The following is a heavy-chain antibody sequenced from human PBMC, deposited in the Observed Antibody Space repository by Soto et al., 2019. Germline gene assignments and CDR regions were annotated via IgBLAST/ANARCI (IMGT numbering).Heavy chain of an antibody. CDR3: AHIGPYCSGGRCSYYLDY. Sequence: QITLKESGPTLLKPTQTLTLTCTFSGFSLSTSGVGVGWIRQPPGKALEWLALIYWDDDKRYRPSLKSRLTIPKAPPKNQVVPTVTNMDPVDTATYYCAHIGPYCSGGRCSYYLDYWGQGTLVTVSS. CDR2: IYWDDDK. CDR1: GFSLSTSGVG. V-gene: IGHV2-5*02. D-gene: IGHD2-15*01. J-gene: IGHJ4*02.